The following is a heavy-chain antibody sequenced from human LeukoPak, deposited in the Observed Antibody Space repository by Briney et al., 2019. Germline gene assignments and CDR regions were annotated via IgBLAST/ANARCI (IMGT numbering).Heavy chain of an antibody. CDR3: AVAVVITSAEYFQH. Sequence: SETLSLTCTVSGGSISSYYWGWVRQPPGKGLEWIGYIYYSGSTNYNPSLKIRVTISLDTSKNQFSLKLSSVTAADTAVYYCAVAVVITSAEYFQHWGQGTLVTVSS. D-gene: IGHD3-22*01. V-gene: IGHV4-59*01. CDR2: IYYSGST. J-gene: IGHJ1*01. CDR1: GGSISSYY.